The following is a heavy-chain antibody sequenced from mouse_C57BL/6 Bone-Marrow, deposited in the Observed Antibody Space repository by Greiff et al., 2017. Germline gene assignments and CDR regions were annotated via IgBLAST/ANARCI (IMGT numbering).Heavy chain of an antibody. V-gene: IGHV1-64*01. D-gene: IGHD1-1*01. J-gene: IGHJ3*01. CDR1: GYTFTSYW. CDR2: IHPNSGST. Sequence: QVQLQQSGAELVKPGASVKLSCKASGYTFTSYWMHWVKQRPGQGLEWIGMIHPNSGSTNYNEKFKSKATLTVDKSSSTAYMQLSSLTSEDSAVYYCATPYYGSSYSWFAYWGQGTLVTVSA. CDR3: ATPYYGSSYSWFAY.